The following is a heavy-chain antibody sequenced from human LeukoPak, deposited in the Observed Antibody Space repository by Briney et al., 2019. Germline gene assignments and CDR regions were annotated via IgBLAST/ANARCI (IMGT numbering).Heavy chain of an antibody. CDR1: GYTFTYG. Sequence: ASVTVSCKGSGYTFTYGVGWVRQAPGQGLEWMGWINPTNGNTNYAQKLQGRVTMTTDTSTSTAYMELRSLRSDDTAVYYCARDGYFDYWGQGTLVTASS. CDR3: ARDGYFDY. V-gene: IGHV1-18*01. J-gene: IGHJ4*02. CDR2: INPTNGNT.